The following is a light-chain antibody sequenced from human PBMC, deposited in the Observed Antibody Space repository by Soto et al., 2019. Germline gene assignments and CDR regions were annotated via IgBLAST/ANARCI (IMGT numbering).Light chain of an antibody. CDR2: AAS. Sequence: DIQMTQSPSSLSASVGDRVTITCRASQSISDYLNWYQQKPGKAPKLLIHAASSLQSGVPSRFSGSGSGTDFTLTISSLQPEDFATYYCQQSYSAPRTFGQGTKLEIK. CDR1: QSISDY. J-gene: IGKJ2*01. V-gene: IGKV1-39*01. CDR3: QQSYSAPRT.